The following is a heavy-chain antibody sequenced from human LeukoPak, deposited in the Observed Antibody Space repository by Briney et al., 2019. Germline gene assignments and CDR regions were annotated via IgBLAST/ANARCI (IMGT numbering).Heavy chain of an antibody. CDR3: ARSGSGYLDY. CDR2: ISSSSSAI. V-gene: IGHV3-48*01. CDR1: GFTFSRYN. J-gene: IGHJ4*02. Sequence: GGSLRLSCAASGFTFSRYNMNWVRQAPGKGLEWVSYISSSSSAIYYTDSVKGRFTISRDNAKNSLFLQVNSLRAEDTAAYYCARSGSGYLDYWGQGTLVTVSS. D-gene: IGHD6-19*01.